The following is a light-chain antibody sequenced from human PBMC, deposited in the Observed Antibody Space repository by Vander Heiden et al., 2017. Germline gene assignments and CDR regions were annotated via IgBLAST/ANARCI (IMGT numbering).Light chain of an antibody. CDR1: ETISSH. V-gene: IGKV1-39*01. CDR2: TAS. Sequence: DIQMTQSPSSLSASVGDRVTITCRASETISSHVNWYQHKPGRAPKVLIYTASNLDSGVPSRFSGSGSGTEFTLTVTSLQLDDFATYYCQQTDRTPPTFGGGTKVEIK. CDR3: QQTDRTPPT. J-gene: IGKJ4*01.